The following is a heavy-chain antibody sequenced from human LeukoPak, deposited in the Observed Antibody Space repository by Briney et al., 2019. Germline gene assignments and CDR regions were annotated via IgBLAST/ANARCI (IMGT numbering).Heavy chain of an antibody. D-gene: IGHD3-22*01. CDR2: IYYSGST. Sequence: SETLSLTCTVCGGSISSSSYYWGWIRQPPGKGLEWIGSIYYSGSTYYNPSLKSRVTISVDTYKHQFSLKLSSVTAADTAVYYCARQGVDRYYYDSSGSNKGFDYWGQGTLVTVSS. V-gene: IGHV4-39*01. J-gene: IGHJ4*02. CDR1: GGSISSSSYY. CDR3: ARQGVDRYYYDSSGSNKGFDY.